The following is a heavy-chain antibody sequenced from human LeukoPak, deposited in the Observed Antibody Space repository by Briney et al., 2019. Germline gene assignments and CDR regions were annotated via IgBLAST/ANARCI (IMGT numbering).Heavy chain of an antibody. CDR1: NYTFASYG. J-gene: IGHJ3*01. CDR2: ISPYDGNT. V-gene: IGHV1-18*01. D-gene: IGHD1-20*01. Sequence: ASVTVSCTASNYTFASYGLSWVRQAPGQGLQWVGWISPYDGNTNYAQRFQARVTMSIDKSTRTVYMELRRLRLDDTAVYYCVRVWPPNAVDRGMTYSDFTALDVWGQGTTVIVSS. CDR3: VRVWPPNAVDRGMTYSDFTALDV.